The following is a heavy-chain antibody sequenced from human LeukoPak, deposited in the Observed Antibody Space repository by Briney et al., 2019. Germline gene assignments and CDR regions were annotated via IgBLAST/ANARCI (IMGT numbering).Heavy chain of an antibody. CDR3: ARDPTPSAVTYSSGWYEPYNWFDP. CDR1: GFTFSSYW. D-gene: IGHD6-19*01. CDR2: IKQDGSEK. Sequence: GGSLRLSCAASGFTFSSYWMSWVRRAPGKGLEWVANIKQDGSEKYYVDSVKGRFTISRDNAKNSLYLQMNSLRAEDTAVYYCARDPTPSAVTYSSGWYEPYNWFDPWGQGTLVTVSS. J-gene: IGHJ5*02. V-gene: IGHV3-7*01.